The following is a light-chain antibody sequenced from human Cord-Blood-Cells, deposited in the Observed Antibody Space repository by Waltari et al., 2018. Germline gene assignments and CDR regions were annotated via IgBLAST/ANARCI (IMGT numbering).Light chain of an antibody. Sequence: EIVLTQSPGTLSLSPGEIATLSCRASQSVSSSYLAWYQQKPGPAPRLLIYGASSRATGIPDRFSGSGSGTDFTLTISRLEPEDFAVYYCQQYGSSPLTFGGGTKVEIK. CDR1: QSVSSSY. V-gene: IGKV3-20*01. CDR3: QQYGSSPLT. J-gene: IGKJ4*01. CDR2: GAS.